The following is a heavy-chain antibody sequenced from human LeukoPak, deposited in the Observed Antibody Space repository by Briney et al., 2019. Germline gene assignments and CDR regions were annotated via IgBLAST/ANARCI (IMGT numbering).Heavy chain of an antibody. V-gene: IGHV4-61*02. CDR2: IYTSGST. J-gene: IGHJ4*02. D-gene: IGHD6-19*01. CDR1: GGSISSGSYY. Sequence: SETLSLTCTVSGGSISSGSYYWSWIRQPAGKGLEWIGRIYTSGSTNYNPSLKSRVSISMDTSNNQFSLRVTSVTAADTGVYYCASEGLALAGNFYYWGQGALVTVSS. CDR3: ASEGLALAGNFYY.